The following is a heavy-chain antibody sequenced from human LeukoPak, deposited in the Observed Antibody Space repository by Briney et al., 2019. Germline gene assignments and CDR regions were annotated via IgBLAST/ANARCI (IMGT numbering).Heavy chain of an antibody. D-gene: IGHD5-24*01. CDR2: IYSGGST. J-gene: IGHJ6*02. CDR1: GFTVSSNY. Sequence: GGSLRLSCAASGFTVSSNYMSWVRQAPGKGLEWVSVIYSGGSTYYADSVKGRFTISRDNSKNTLYLQMNSLRAEDTAVYYCASGNWGWQHGNRRSERWYYYGMDVWGQGTTVTVSS. CDR3: ASGNWGWQHGNRRSERWYYYGMDV. V-gene: IGHV3-66*01.